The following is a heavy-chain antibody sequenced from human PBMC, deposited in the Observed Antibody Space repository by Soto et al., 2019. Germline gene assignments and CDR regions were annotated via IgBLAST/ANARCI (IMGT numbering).Heavy chain of an antibody. V-gene: IGHV5-51*01. CDR2: IYPGDSDT. D-gene: IGHD6-6*01. J-gene: IGHJ6*02. CDR1: GYSFTSYW. CDR3: AGTSSSSRFYYYGMDV. Sequence: GGSLKISCKGSGYSFTSYWIGWVRQMPGKGLEWMGIIYPGDSDTRYSPSFQGQVTISADKSISTAYLQWSSLKASDTAMYYCAGTSSSSRFYYYGMDVWGQGTTVTVSS.